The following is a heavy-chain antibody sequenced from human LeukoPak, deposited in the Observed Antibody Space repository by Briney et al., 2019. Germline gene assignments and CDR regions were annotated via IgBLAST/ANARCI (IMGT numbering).Heavy chain of an antibody. Sequence: GGSLRLSCAASGFTVSSNYMSWVRQAPGKGLEWVSVIYSGGSTYYADSVKGRFTISRDNSKNTLYLQMNSLRAEDTAVYHCTRGNYYAMDVWGQGTTVTVSS. CDR3: TRGNYYAMDV. V-gene: IGHV3-53*01. CDR2: IYSGGST. J-gene: IGHJ6*02. CDR1: GFTVSSNY.